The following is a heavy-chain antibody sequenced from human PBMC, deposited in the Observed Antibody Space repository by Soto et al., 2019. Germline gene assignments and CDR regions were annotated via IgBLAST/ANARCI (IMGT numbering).Heavy chain of an antibody. Sequence: SETLSLTCAVYGGSFSGYYWSWIRQPPGKGLEWIGEINHSGSTNYNPSLKSRVTISVDTSKNQFSLKLSSVTAADTAVYYCARGLMWSRWFDPWGQGTLVTVSS. J-gene: IGHJ5*02. CDR2: INHSGST. CDR3: ARGLMWSRWFDP. CDR1: GGSFSGYY. D-gene: IGHD2-21*01. V-gene: IGHV4-34*01.